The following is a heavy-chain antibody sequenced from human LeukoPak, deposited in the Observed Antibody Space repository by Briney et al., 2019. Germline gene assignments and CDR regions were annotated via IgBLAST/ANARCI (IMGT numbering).Heavy chain of an antibody. CDR2: INHSGST. Sequence: SETLSLTCAVYGGSFSGYYWSWIRQPPGKGLEWIGEINHSGSTNYNPSLKSRVTISVDTSKNQFSLMLSSVTAADTAVYNCARGHRIMITFGGVIFIPGGDGWFDPWGQGTLVTVSS. D-gene: IGHD3-16*02. CDR3: ARGHRIMITFGGVIFIPGGDGWFDP. J-gene: IGHJ5*02. V-gene: IGHV4-34*01. CDR1: GGSFSGYY.